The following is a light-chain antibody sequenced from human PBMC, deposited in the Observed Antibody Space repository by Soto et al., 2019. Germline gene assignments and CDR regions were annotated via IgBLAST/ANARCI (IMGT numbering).Light chain of an antibody. CDR2: DDG. CDR3: QVWDSSSDHVV. V-gene: IGLV3-21*02. Sequence: SYELTQPPSVSVAPGQTARISCGGNNIGTKSVHWYQQKPGQAPLLVVYDDGDRPSGIPERFSGSNSGHTATLTISRVEAGDEADYYCQVWDSSSDHVVFGGGTQLTVL. CDR1: NIGTKS. J-gene: IGLJ2*01.